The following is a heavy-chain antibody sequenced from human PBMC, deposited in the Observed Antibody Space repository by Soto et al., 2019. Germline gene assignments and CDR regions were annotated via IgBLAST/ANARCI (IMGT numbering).Heavy chain of an antibody. CDR2: ISYVGSNK. V-gene: IGHV3-30*18. J-gene: IGHJ2*01. CDR3: GKGHRDDLVGATTGGWYLHL. D-gene: IGHD1-26*01. Sequence: QVQMVESGGVVVQPGRSLRISCAASGFTFSSDGMHWVRQAPGKGLEWVAVISYVGSNKHYSDSVKGRFTTSRDNSKNALDLQNNSLRAEDTAVYYCGKGHRDDLVGATTGGWYLHLWGRGTLVTVSS. CDR1: GFTFSSDG.